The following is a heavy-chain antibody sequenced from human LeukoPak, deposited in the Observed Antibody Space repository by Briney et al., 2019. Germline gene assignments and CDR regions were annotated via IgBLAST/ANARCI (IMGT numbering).Heavy chain of an antibody. Sequence: PGGPLRLSCAASGFTFSSYVMSWVRQAPGKGLEWVSAISDRGGSTYYADSVKGRFTISRDNSKNTLWLQMNSLRAEDTAVYYCAKIWGLDYWDQGTLVTVSS. CDR1: GFTFSSYV. CDR2: ISDRGGST. V-gene: IGHV3-23*01. D-gene: IGHD7-27*01. J-gene: IGHJ4*02. CDR3: AKIWGLDY.